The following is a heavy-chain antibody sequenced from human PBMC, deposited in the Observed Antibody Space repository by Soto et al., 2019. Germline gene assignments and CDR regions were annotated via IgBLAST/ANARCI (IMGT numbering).Heavy chain of an antibody. Sequence: EVQLLESGGGLVQSGGSLRLSCAASGFTFSSYAMSWVRQAPGKGLEWVSGISASGSNTYYADSVKGRFTISRDNSKNTLYLQMNNLRVEDKAVYYCADGGEWSFNFEYWGQGTPVTVFS. CDR2: ISASGSNT. CDR3: ADGGEWSFNFEY. CDR1: GFTFSSYA. D-gene: IGHD3-3*01. J-gene: IGHJ4*02. V-gene: IGHV3-23*01.